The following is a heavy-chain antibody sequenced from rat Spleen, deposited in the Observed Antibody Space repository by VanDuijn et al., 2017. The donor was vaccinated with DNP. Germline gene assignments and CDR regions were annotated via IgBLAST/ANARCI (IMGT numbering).Heavy chain of an antibody. V-gene: IGHV5-7*01. CDR3: ARHRTIMPYYYAMDA. CDR1: GFTFSDYY. Sequence: EVLLVESDGGLVQPGRSLKLSCAVSGFTFSDYYMAWVRPAPAKGLEWVATISYNGGTPYYRDSVKGRFTISRDNAQRTLYLQMDSLRSEDTATYYCARHRTIMPYYYAMDAWGQGASVTVSS. J-gene: IGHJ4*01. D-gene: IGHD1-12*01. CDR2: ISYNGGTP.